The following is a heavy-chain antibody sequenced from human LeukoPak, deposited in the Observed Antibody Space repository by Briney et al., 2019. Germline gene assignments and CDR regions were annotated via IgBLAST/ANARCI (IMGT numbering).Heavy chain of an antibody. Sequence: SETLSLTCAVYGGSFSGYYWSWIRQPPGKGLEWIGEINHSGSTNYNPSLKSRVTISVDTSKNQFSLKLSSVTAADTAVYYCARGGGSSSSCTNGACYRWDFDYWGQGTLVTVSS. J-gene: IGHJ4*02. V-gene: IGHV4-34*01. CDR1: GGSFSGYY. D-gene: IGHD2-8*01. CDR2: INHSGST. CDR3: ARGGGSSSSCTNGACYRWDFDY.